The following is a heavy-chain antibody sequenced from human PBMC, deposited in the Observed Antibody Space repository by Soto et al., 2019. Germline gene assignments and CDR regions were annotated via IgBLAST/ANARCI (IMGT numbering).Heavy chain of an antibody. J-gene: IGHJ4*02. D-gene: IGHD1-26*01. CDR1: GFTCSRDG. CDR3: TASSGSYYVTVY. Sequence: PAGSLRLSCAASGFTCSRDGMHWVRQAPGKGLEWVGCIKSKTDGGTTDYAAPVKGRFTISRDDSKNTLYLQMNSLKTEDTAVYYCTASSGSYYVTVYWGQGTLVTVSS. V-gene: IGHV3-15*07. CDR2: IKSKTDGGTT.